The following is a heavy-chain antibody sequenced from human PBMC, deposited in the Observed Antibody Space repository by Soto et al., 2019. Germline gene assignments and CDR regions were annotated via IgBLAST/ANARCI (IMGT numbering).Heavy chain of an antibody. CDR1: GGTFSSYA. V-gene: IGHV1-69*06. CDR2: IIPLFGTA. Sequence: QVQLVQSGAEVKKPGSSVKVSCKASGGTFSSYAISWVRQAPGQGLEWLGGIIPLFGTANYAQKFQGRVTITADKSTSTAYMELSSLRSEDTAVYYCARDRWFGEGYSYCGMDVWGQWTTVTVSS. CDR3: ARDRWFGEGYSYCGMDV. J-gene: IGHJ6*02. D-gene: IGHD3-10*01.